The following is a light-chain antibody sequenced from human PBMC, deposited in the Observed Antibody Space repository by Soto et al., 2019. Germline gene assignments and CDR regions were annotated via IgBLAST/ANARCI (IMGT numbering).Light chain of an antibody. CDR1: QSVSSN. J-gene: IGKJ5*01. V-gene: IGKV3-15*01. CDR2: GAS. CDR3: QQYGSSPGT. Sequence: EMVMTQSPATLSVSPGERATVSCRASQSVSSNLAWYQQKPGQAPRLLIYGASTRATGIPARFSGSGSGTEFTLTISRLEPEDFAVYYCQQYGSSPGTFGQGTRLETK.